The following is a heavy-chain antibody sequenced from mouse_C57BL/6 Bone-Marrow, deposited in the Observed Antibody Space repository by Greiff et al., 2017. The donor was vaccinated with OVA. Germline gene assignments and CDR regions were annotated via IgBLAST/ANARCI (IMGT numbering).Heavy chain of an antibody. J-gene: IGHJ2*01. CDR3: ANGGVYYFDY. CDR1: GYTFTSYW. CDR2: IVPSDSYT. D-gene: IGHD1-2*01. Sequence: VQLQQSGAELVMPGASVKLSCKASGYTFTSYWMHWVKQRPGHGLEWIGEIVPSDSYTNYNQKFKGKSTLTVDKSSSTAYMQLSSLTSEDSAVYYCANGGVYYFDYWGQGTTLTVSS. V-gene: IGHV1-69*01.